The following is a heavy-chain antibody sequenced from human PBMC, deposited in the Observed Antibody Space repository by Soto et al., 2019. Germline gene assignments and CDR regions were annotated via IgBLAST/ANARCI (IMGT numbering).Heavy chain of an antibody. J-gene: IGHJ4*02. V-gene: IGHV3-64D*06. Sequence: TGGSLRLSCSASGFILSTSTMLWIRQAPGKGMEYVSAINTGAATSYVDCVRGRFTISRDNSQSSLYLQMGSVVTVVIDGYHGGTGYSRVWYEIYWCQETLMYVSS. CDR3: GTGYSRVWYEIY. CDR2: INTGAAT. CDR1: GFILSTST. D-gene: IGHD6-19*01.